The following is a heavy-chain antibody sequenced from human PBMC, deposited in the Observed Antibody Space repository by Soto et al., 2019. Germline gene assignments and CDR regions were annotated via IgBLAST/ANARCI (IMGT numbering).Heavy chain of an antibody. Sequence: QAQLVQSGAEGKKPGASVRVSCKTSGYPFTDYFIHWVRQAPGQGLEWMGIISLYHHSTSYAKKFPGRLTVTADTSTTTVYMDLSSLTSEASAVYWCARELYSCGGDCPYYMDYWGQGTLFTVS. J-gene: IGHJ4*02. V-gene: IGHV1-46*01. D-gene: IGHD2-21*02. CDR2: ISLYHHST. CDR1: GYPFTDYF. CDR3: ARELYSCGGDCPYYMDY.